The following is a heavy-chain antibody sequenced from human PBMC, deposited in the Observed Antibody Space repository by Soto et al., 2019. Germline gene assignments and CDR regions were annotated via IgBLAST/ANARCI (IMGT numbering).Heavy chain of an antibody. CDR1: GDSINSGDHF. Sequence: SETLSLTCTVSGDSINSGDHFWTWIRRKPGKGLEWIGYIFYSGATYYNPSLKTRVTISIDKSKNHFSLNLGSVTAADTAVYYCATTNGAYSYDTSSWGQGTLVTVSS. J-gene: IGHJ5*02. V-gene: IGHV4-31*03. CDR3: ATTNGAYSYDTSS. CDR2: IFYSGAT. D-gene: IGHD3-22*01.